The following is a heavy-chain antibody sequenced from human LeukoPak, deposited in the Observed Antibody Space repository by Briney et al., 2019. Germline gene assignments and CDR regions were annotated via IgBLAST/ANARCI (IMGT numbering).Heavy chain of an antibody. CDR1: GGSVSSSSYY. D-gene: IGHD5-18*01. CDR2: IYYSGST. V-gene: IGHV4-39*01. CDR3: ARLGYSYGSLNFDY. Sequence: PSETLSLTCIASGGSVSSSSYYWGWIRQPPGKGLEWIGYIYYSGSTYYNPSLKSRVTISVDTSKNQFSLKLSSVTAADTAVYYCARLGYSYGSLNFDYWGQGTLVTVSS. J-gene: IGHJ4*02.